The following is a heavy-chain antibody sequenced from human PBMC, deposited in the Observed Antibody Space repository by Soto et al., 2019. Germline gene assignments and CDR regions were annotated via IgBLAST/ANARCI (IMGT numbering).Heavy chain of an antibody. CDR1: GFTFSSYA. CDR2: ISGSGGST. Sequence: EVQLLESGGGLVQPGGSLRLSCAASGFTFSSYAMRWVRQAPVKGLEWVSAISGSGGSTYYADSVKGRFTIARDNSKHTLYLQMNSLRAEDTAVYYCARRGSGRYYDYGGQGTLVTVSS. J-gene: IGHJ4*02. V-gene: IGHV3-23*01. CDR3: ARRGSGRYYDY. D-gene: IGHD1-26*01.